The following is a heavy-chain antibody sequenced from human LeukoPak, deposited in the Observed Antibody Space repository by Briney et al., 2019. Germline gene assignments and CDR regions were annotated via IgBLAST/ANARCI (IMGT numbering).Heavy chain of an antibody. CDR3: ARDVDPGNHYYYYGMDV. V-gene: IGHV3-33*01. D-gene: IGHD2-21*01. CDR2: IWYDGSNK. CDR1: GFTFSSYG. Sequence: GRSLRLSCAASGFTFSSYGMHWVRQAPGKGLEWVAVIWYDGSNKYYADSVKGRFTISRDNSKNTLYLQMNSLRAEDTAVYYRARDVDPGNHYYYYGMDVWGQGTTVTVSS. J-gene: IGHJ6*02.